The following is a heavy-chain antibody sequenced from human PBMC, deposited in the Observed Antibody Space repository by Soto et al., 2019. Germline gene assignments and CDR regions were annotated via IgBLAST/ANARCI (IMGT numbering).Heavy chain of an antibody. Sequence: ETLSLTCTFSGGSISGYYWSWIRQPPGKGLEWIGYMYNTGSTVYNPSFKSRVTISVDTSKNQFSLKLNSVTAADTAVYYCARDLWGYCGTDCYPLDVWGQGTTVTVSS. CDR3: ARDLWGYCGTDCYPLDV. CDR1: GGSISGYY. J-gene: IGHJ6*02. CDR2: MYNTGST. D-gene: IGHD2-21*02. V-gene: IGHV4-59*01.